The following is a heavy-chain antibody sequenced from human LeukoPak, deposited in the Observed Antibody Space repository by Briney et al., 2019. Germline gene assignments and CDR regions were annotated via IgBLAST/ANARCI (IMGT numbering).Heavy chain of an antibody. CDR3: AREGGGYYDSSGYSRFDP. CDR2: INHSGGRT. Sequence: ASVKVSCKASGYTFTSYYMHWVRQAPGQGLEWMGIINHSGGRTNYAQKFKGRVTMNRDTSTSTVYMELSSLRSEDTAVYYCAREGGGYYDSSGYSRFDPWGQGTLVTVSS. CDR1: GYTFTSYY. V-gene: IGHV1-46*01. J-gene: IGHJ5*02. D-gene: IGHD3-22*01.